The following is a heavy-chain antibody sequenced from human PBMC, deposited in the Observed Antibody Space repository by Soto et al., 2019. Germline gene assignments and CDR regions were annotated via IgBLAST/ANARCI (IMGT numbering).Heavy chain of an antibody. J-gene: IGHJ4*02. CDR1: GYTFTSYG. CDR3: ARDGGWQPAY. CDR2: ISAYNGNT. V-gene: IGHV1-18*01. Sequence: QVQLVQSGAEVKKPGASVKVSCKASGYTFTSYGISWVRQAPGQGLDWMGWISAYNGNTNYAQKPQGRVTMTTDTPKGAAYVELRGRGSDDTAVYCCARDGGWQPAYWGKGTLVTVSS. D-gene: IGHD6-19*01.